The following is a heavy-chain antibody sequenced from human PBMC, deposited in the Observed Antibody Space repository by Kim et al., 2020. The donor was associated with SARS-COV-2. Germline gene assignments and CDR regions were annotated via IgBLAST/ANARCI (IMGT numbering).Heavy chain of an antibody. Sequence: KRRVTISVDRSKNQFSLKLSSVTAADTAVYYCARERIAAAGIEYNWFDPWGQGTLVTVSS. V-gene: IGHV4-30-2*01. J-gene: IGHJ5*02. CDR3: ARERIAAAGIEYNWFDP. D-gene: IGHD6-13*01.